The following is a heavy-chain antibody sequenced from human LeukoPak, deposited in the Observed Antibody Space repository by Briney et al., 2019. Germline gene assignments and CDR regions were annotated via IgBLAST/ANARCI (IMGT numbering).Heavy chain of an antibody. CDR3: PKAFTISGVVAYFDF. V-gene: IGHV3-23*01. D-gene: IGHD3-3*01. J-gene: IGHJ4*02. Sequence: GGSLRLSCAASGFTFSSYTMIWVRQPPGKGLEWVSRISGSGSSTYYADSVKGRFTLSRNNSRNTLYLQMNSLRVEDTAVYYCPKAFTISGVVAYFDFWGQGTLVTVSS. CDR2: ISGSGSST. CDR1: GFTFSSYT.